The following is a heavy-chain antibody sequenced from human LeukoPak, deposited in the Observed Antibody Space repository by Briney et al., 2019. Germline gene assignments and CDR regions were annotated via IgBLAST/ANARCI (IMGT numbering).Heavy chain of an antibody. Sequence: PGGSLRLSCAASGFTLSLFAMTWVRQAPGKGLEWVSAICGSDGRTFYAASVKGRFTICRDNSNNMLSLQMNRLRADDPPVFYVAKIHCAPSSWDEFDYWGQGTLVTVSS. V-gene: IGHV3-23*01. CDR3: AKIHCAPSSWDEFDY. CDR2: ICGSDGRT. J-gene: IGHJ4*02. CDR1: GFTLSLFA. D-gene: IGHD2-21*01.